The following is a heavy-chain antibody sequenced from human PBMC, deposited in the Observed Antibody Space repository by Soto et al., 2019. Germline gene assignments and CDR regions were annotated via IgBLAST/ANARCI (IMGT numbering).Heavy chain of an antibody. CDR2: IYDSGST. CDR1: GGSIRNGHYY. Sequence: PSETLSLTCTASGGSIRNGHYYWDWISQPPGRGLEWIGYIYDSGSTFYNPSLKSRVTISVDTCKNQFSLKLTSVTAADTAVYYCVGTKGGACEIWGQGTMVTVSS. CDR3: VGTKGGACEI. V-gene: IGHV4-30-4*01. J-gene: IGHJ3*02. D-gene: IGHD1-1*01.